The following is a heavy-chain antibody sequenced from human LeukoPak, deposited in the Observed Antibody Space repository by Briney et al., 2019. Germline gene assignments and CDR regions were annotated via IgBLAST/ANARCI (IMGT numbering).Heavy chain of an antibody. D-gene: IGHD1-26*01. Sequence: ASVKVSCKASGGTFSSYAISWVRQAPGQGLEWMGWINPNSGGTNYAQKFQGRVTMTRDTSISTAYMELSRLRSDDTAVYYCARDFEWELPKGELDYWGQGTLVTVSS. V-gene: IGHV1-2*02. J-gene: IGHJ4*02. CDR3: ARDFEWELPKGELDY. CDR1: GGTFSSYA. CDR2: INPNSGGT.